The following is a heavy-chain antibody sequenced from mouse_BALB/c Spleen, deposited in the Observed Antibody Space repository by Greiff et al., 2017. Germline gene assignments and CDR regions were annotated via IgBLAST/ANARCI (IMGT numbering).Heavy chain of an antibody. CDR3: ARNYRYDGDGAWFAD. D-gene: IGHD2-14*01. CDR2: ISYSGST. Sequence: EVQLVESGPGLVKPSQSLSLTCTVTGYSITSDYAWNWIRQFPGNKLEWMGYISYSGSTSYNPSLKSRISITRDTSKNQFFLQLNSVTTEDTATYYCARNYRYDGDGAWFADWGQGTLVTVSA. CDR1: GYSITSDYA. V-gene: IGHV3-2*02. J-gene: IGHJ3*01.